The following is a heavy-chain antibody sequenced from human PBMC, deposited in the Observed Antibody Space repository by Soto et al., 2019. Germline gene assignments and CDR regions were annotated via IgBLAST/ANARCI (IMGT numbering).Heavy chain of an antibody. CDR2: IYYSGST. CDR1: GGSFSGYY. CDR3: ARHDWAKPFDY. V-gene: IGHV4-34*01. D-gene: IGHD3-9*01. J-gene: IGHJ4*02. Sequence: SETLSLTCAVYGGSFSGYYWSWIRQPPGKGLEWIGSIYYSGSTYYNPSLKSRVTISVDTSKNQFSLKLSSVTAADTAVYYCARHDWAKPFDYWGQGTLVPVSS.